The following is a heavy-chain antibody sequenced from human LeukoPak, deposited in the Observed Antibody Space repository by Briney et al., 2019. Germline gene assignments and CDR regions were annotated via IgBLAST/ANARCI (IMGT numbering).Heavy chain of an antibody. D-gene: IGHD5-12*01. CDR3: AREGGYGVNMEYYGMDV. J-gene: IGHJ6*02. CDR1: GFTFSSYG. CDR2: IWYDGSNK. Sequence: PGRSLRLSCAASGFTFSSYGMHWVRQAPGKGLEWVAVIWYDGSNKYYADSVKGRFTISRDNSKNTLYLQMNSLRAEDTAVYYCAREGGYGVNMEYYGMDVWGQGTTVTVSS. V-gene: IGHV3-33*01.